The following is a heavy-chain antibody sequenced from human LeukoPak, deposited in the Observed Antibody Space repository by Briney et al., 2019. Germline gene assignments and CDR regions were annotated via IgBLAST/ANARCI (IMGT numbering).Heavy chain of an antibody. J-gene: IGHJ6*03. CDR1: GGTFSSYA. CDR3: ARGRTIFGVVNYYYYYMDV. CDR2: IIPTFGTA. D-gene: IGHD3-3*01. Sequence: SVKVSCKASGGTFSSYAISWVRQAPGQGLGWLGGIIPTFGTANYAQKFQGRVTITADESTSTAYMELSSLRSEDTAVYYCARGRTIFGVVNYYYYYMDVWGKGTTVTVSS. V-gene: IGHV1-69*13.